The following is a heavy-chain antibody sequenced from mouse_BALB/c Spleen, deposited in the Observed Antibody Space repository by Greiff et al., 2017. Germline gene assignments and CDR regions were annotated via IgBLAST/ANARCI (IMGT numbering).Heavy chain of an antibody. CDR2: IWGGGTT. Sequence: VKLEESGPGLVAPSQSLSITCTVAGFSLSRHSVHWVRQPPGKGLEWLGMIWGGGTTDYYSALKSRLSISKDNSKSQVFLKMNSLQTDDTAIYYCARAYRYDEAWFAYWGQGTLVTVSA. CDR1: GFSLSRHS. V-gene: IGHV2-6-4*01. CDR3: ARAYRYDEAWFAY. J-gene: IGHJ3*01. D-gene: IGHD2-12*01.